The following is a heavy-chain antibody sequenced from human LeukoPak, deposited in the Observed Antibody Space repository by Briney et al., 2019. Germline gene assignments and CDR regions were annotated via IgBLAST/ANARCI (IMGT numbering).Heavy chain of an antibody. V-gene: IGHV1-2*06. CDR3: ARVILSGYDFWSGYSLNWFDP. CDR1: GYTFTDYY. D-gene: IGHD3-3*01. CDR2: IIPNSGGT. J-gene: IGHJ5*02. Sequence: ASVKVSCKASGYTFTDYYIHWVRQAPGQGLEWMGRIIPNSGGTNYAQKFQGRVTMSRDTSISTAYMELSRLKSDDTAVYYCARVILSGYDFWSGYSLNWFDPWGQGTLVTVSS.